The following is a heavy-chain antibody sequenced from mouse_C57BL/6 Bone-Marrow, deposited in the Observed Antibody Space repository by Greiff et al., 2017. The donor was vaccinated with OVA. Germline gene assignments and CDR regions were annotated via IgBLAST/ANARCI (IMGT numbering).Heavy chain of an antibody. J-gene: IGHJ2*01. CDR2: ISNGGGST. Sequence: EVKLMESGGGLVQPGGSLKLSCAASGFTFSDYYMYWVRQTPEKRLEWVAYISNGGGSTYYPDTVKGRFTISRDNAKNTLYLQMSRLKSEDTAMYYCARLGYYGSSLFDYWGQGTTLTVSS. CDR3: ARLGYYGSSLFDY. V-gene: IGHV5-12*01. CDR1: GFTFSDYY. D-gene: IGHD1-1*01.